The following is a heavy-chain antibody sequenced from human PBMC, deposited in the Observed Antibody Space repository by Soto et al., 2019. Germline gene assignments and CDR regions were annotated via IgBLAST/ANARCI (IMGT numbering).Heavy chain of an antibody. CDR1: GGTFSTYS. V-gene: IGHV1-69*02. D-gene: IGHD2-21*01. J-gene: IGHJ3*02. CDR2: IFPMLGVR. Sequence: QVQLVQSGAEVKKPGSSVKVSCKDSGGTFSTYSMFWVRQAPGQGLEWMGRIFPMLGVRNYAQRLQDRVTITADKSTATVHMELSSLRSGDTALYYCAIGSWSGEVFDIWGQGTMVTVSS. CDR3: AIGSWSGEVFDI.